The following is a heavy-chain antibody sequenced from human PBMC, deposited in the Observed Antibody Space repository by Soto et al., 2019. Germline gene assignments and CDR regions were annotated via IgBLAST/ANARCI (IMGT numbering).Heavy chain of an antibody. Sequence: GRCLRLSCAPSGFTFSSYAMHWVRQAPGKGLPRGAVRSSDGSNRYYADSLKGRFTISRDNSKNGRDLQMSSLKAKDTAVYYCPTRSSYGSASYYYGREVRGQGTTVAVCS. V-gene: IGHV3-30-3*01. CDR2: RSSDGSNR. D-gene: IGHD5-18*01. CDR1: GFTFSSYA. CDR3: PTRSSYGSASYYYGREV. J-gene: IGHJ6*02.